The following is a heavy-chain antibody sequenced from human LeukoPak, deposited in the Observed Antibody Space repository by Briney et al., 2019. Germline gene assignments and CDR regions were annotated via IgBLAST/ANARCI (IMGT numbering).Heavy chain of an antibody. Sequence: GGSLRLSCAASGFTVSSNHMSWVRQAPGKGLEWVSVIYSGGSTYYADSVKGRFTISRDNSKNTLYLQMNSLRAEDTAVYYCAKAATSYSGSYYYYMDVWGKGTTVTVSS. V-gene: IGHV3-53*05. CDR3: AKAATSYSGSYYYYMDV. CDR1: GFTVSSNH. J-gene: IGHJ6*03. D-gene: IGHD1-26*01. CDR2: IYSGGST.